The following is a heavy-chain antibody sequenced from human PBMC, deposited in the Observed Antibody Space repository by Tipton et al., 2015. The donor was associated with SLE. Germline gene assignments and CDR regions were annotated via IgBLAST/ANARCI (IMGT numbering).Heavy chain of an antibody. D-gene: IGHD2-8*02. V-gene: IGHV3-49*04. CDR2: IRSKAYGGTT. CDR1: GFTFGDYA. Sequence: SLRLSCTVSGFTFGDYAMTWVRQVPGKGLEWVGLIRSKAYGGTTEYAASVKGRFTISRDDSRSIAYLQMNSLKTEDTAVYYCSRGDTSPGILYWHDYWGQGTLVTVSS. J-gene: IGHJ4*02. CDR3: SRGDTSPGILYWHDY.